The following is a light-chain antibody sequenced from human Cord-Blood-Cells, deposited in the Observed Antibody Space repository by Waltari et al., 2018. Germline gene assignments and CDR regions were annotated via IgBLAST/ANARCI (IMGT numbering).Light chain of an antibody. V-gene: IGLV6-57*01. Sequence: NFMLTQPHSVSESPGKTVTISCTRSSCSIASNYVQWYQQRPSSSPTTVIYEDNQSPTGVPDRFSGSIDSSSNSASLTISGLKTEDDADYYCQSYDSSNQVFSGGTKLTVL. CDR1: SCSIASNY. CDR2: EDN. J-gene: IGLJ3*02. CDR3: QSYDSSNQV.